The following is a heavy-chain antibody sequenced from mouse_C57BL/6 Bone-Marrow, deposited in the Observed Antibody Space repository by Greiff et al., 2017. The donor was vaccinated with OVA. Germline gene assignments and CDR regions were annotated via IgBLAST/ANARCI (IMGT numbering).Heavy chain of an antibody. J-gene: IGHJ2*01. CDR3: ARRGRLTFFDY. Sequence: QVQLQQSGPELVKPGASVKISCKASGYAFSSSWMNWVKQRPGKGLEWIGRIYPGDGDTNYNGKFKGKATLTADKSSSTAYMQLSSLTSEDSAVYFCARRGRLTFFDYWGQGTTLTVSS. CDR1: GYAFSSSW. V-gene: IGHV1-82*01. CDR2: IYPGDGDT.